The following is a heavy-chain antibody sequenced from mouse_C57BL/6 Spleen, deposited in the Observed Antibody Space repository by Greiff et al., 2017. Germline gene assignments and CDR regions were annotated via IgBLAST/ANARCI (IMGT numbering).Heavy chain of an antibody. CDR2: LWTGGGT. CDR3: ARSLPLGPFAY. CDR1: WFSLTSYA. Sequence: VQLKQSGPGLVAPSQSLSITCTVSWFSLTSYAISWVRQPPGKGLECLGVLWTGGGTNYNSALKSRLSSSKDNSKSQVFLKMNSLQTEDTARYYCARSLPLGPFAYWGQGTLVTVSA. V-gene: IGHV2-9-1*01. J-gene: IGHJ3*01. D-gene: IGHD4-1*01.